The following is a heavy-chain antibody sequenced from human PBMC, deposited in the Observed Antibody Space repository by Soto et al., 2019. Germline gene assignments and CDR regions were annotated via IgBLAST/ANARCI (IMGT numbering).Heavy chain of an antibody. V-gene: IGHV2-5*01. Sequence: QITLKESGPTLVKPTQTLTLTCTFSGFSLSTSGVGVGWIRQPPGKALEWLALIYWNDDKRYSPSLKSRLTSTKDSSKRQVVLTMTNMDPVDTATYYCAHSLRSSSWDDNWCDPWGQGTLVTVSS. CDR1: GFSLSTSGVG. D-gene: IGHD6-13*01. CDR3: AHSLRSSSWDDNWCDP. J-gene: IGHJ5*02. CDR2: IYWNDDK.